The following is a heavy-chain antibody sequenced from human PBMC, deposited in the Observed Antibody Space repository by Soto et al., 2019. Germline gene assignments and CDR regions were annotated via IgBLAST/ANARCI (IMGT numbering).Heavy chain of an antibody. Sequence: SETLSLTCAVYGGSLSDYYWRRIRQPPGKGLEWIGEINHSGSANYNPSLKSRVTISVHTSSSQFSLELSSVTAADTAVYYCARGLISGSHYSGGWYYFDSWGQGTQVTVSS. D-gene: IGHD1-26*01. J-gene: IGHJ4*02. CDR3: ARGLISGSHYSGGWYYFDS. CDR1: GGSLSDYY. CDR2: INHSGSA. V-gene: IGHV4-34*01.